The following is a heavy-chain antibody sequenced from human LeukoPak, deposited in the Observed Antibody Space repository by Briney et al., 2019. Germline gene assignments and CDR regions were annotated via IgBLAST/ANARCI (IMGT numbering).Heavy chain of an antibody. CDR3: AVGHYYHSSGYLFDS. J-gene: IGHJ5*01. CDR1: GGSISTGDYY. V-gene: IGHV4-30-4*01. Sequence: SETLSLTCTVSGGSISTGDYYWSWIRQPPGKGLEYIGYIYYSGSTYYNPSLKSRITISVGTSKNQFSLKLSSVPAADTAVYYCAVGHYYHSSGYLFDSWGQGTLVTVSS. CDR2: IYYSGST. D-gene: IGHD3-22*01.